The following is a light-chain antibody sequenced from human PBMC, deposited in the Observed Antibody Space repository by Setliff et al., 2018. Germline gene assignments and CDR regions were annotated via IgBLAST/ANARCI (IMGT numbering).Light chain of an antibody. Sequence: QSALTQPASVSGSPGQSITISCTGSSGDIGSFTFVSWYQQYPDEAPKLIIFEVSDRPSGISDRFSGSKSANTASLTISGLQAEDEADYYCSSYTSNGLYVFGTGTKVTV. CDR3: SSYTSNGLYV. CDR1: SGDIGSFTF. J-gene: IGLJ1*01. V-gene: IGLV2-14*03. CDR2: EVS.